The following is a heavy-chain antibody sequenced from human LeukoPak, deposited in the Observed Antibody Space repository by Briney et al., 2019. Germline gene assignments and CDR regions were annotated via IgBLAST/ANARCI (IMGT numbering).Heavy chain of an antibody. CDR1: GGSISSGGYY. CDR3: ARDVRFLEWLSPPRDYYYYMDV. J-gene: IGHJ6*03. CDR2: IYTSGST. Sequence: SETLSLTCTVSGGSISSGGYYWSWIRQPAGKGLEWIGRIYTSGSTNYNPSLKSRVTISVDTSKNQFSLKLSSVTAADTAVYYCARDVRFLEWLSPPRDYYYYMDVWGKGTTVTVSS. V-gene: IGHV4-61*02. D-gene: IGHD3-3*01.